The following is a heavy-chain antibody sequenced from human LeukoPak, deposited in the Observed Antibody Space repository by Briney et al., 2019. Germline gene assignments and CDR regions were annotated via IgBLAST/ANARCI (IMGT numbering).Heavy chain of an antibody. J-gene: IGHJ4*02. V-gene: IGHV1-46*01. Sequence: ASVKVSCKASGYSFTSYYMHWVRQAPGQGLEWMGIINPSGGSTSYAQKFQGRVTMTRDMSTSTAYMELSSLRSEDTAVYYCAREADYYGSGLGVVDYWGQGTLVTVSS. CDR3: AREADYYGSGLGVVDY. CDR1: GYSFTSYY. D-gene: IGHD3-10*01. CDR2: INPSGGST.